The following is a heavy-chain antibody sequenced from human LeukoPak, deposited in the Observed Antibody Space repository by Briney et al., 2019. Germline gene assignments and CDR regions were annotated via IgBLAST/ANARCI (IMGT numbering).Heavy chain of an antibody. CDR1: GFTFDDYG. D-gene: IGHD1-26*01. J-gene: IGHJ6*03. Sequence: GGSLRLSCAASGFTFDDYGMSWVRQAPGKGLEWVSGINWNGGSTGYADSVKGRFTISRDNAKNSLYLQMNSLRAEDTALYLCAEELVGATYYYYMDVWGKGTTVTVSS. CDR2: INWNGGST. CDR3: AEELVGATYYYYMDV. V-gene: IGHV3-20*01.